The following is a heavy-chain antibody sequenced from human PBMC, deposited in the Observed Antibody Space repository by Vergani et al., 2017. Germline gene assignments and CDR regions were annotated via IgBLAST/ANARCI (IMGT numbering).Heavy chain of an antibody. D-gene: IGHD6-13*01. Sequence: QLQLQESGPGLVKPSETLSLTCTVSGGSISSSSYYWGWIRQPPGKGLEWIGSIYYSGSTYYNPSLKSRVTISVDTSKNQFSLKLSSVTAADTAVYYCARDKAAAGFFMTRPENWFDPWGQGTLVTVSS. J-gene: IGHJ5*02. V-gene: IGHV4-39*07. CDR1: GGSISSSSYY. CDR2: IYYSGST. CDR3: ARDKAAAGFFMTRPENWFDP.